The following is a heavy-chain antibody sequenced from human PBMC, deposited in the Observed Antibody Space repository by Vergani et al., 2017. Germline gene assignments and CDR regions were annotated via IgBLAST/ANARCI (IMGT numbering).Heavy chain of an antibody. V-gene: IGHV3-30*02. Sequence: VQLVESGGGLVKRGGSLRLSCAASGFSFGSYGMHWVRVRQAPGKGLEWLAYLRDDGTTKQYADSVKGRFTISRDNSKNTLYLKMNSLRAEDTAVYYCARDGCSSTSCYLFDYWGQGTMVTVSS. J-gene: IGHJ4*02. D-gene: IGHD2-2*01. CDR3: ARDGCSSTSCYLFDY. CDR2: LRDDGTTK. CDR1: GFSFGSYG.